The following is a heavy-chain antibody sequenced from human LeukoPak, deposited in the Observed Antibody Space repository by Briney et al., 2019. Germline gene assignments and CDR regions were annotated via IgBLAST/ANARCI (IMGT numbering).Heavy chain of an antibody. Sequence: SVNVSCKASGGTFNSHAICWVRQAPGQGLEWMGGIIPIFGTANYAQKFQGRVTITADESTSTAYMELSSLRSEDTAMYYCAREVHFTDPYSSSWYDIWGQGTLVTVSS. CDR1: GGTFNSHA. CDR3: AREVHFTDPYSSSWYDI. CDR2: IIPIFGTA. J-gene: IGHJ5*02. V-gene: IGHV1-69*13. D-gene: IGHD6-13*01.